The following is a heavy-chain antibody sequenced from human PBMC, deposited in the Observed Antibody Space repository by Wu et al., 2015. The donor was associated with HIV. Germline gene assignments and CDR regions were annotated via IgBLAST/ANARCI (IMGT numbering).Heavy chain of an antibody. D-gene: IGHD3-9*01. J-gene: IGHJ4*02. V-gene: IGHV1-18*01. CDR2: ISAYNGNT. CDR3: ARKYYDILTGYYGYFDY. CDR1: GYTFTSYG. Sequence: QVQLVQSGAEVKKPGASVKVSCKASGYTFTSYGISWVRQAPGQGLEWMGWISAYNGNTNYAQKLQGRVTMTTDTSTSTAYMELRSLRSDDTAVYYCARKYYDILTGYYGYFDYWGQGTLVTVSS.